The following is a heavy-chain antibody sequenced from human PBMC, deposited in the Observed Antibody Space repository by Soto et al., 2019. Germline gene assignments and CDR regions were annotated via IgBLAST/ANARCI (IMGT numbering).Heavy chain of an antibody. D-gene: IGHD3-10*01. CDR1: GGTFSSYA. CDR3: ARERYYYGSGSYYYYGMDV. Sequence: AASVKVSCKASGGTFSSYAISWVRQAPGQGLEWMGGIIPIFGTANYAQKFQGRVTITADESTSTAYMELSSLRSEDTAVYYCARERYYYGSGSYYYYGMDVWGQGTTVTVSS. CDR2: IIPIFGTA. J-gene: IGHJ6*02. V-gene: IGHV1-69*13.